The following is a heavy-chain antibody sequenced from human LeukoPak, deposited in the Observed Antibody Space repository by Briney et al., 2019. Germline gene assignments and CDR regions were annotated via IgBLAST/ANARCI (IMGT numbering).Heavy chain of an antibody. V-gene: IGHV1-2*02. CDR1: GYTFTSYG. CDR3: ARDPLHSVVAFDL. J-gene: IGHJ2*01. Sequence: GASVKVSCKASGYTFTSYGISWVRQAPGQGLEWMGWINPNSGGTNYAQKFQGRVTMTRDTSISTAYMELSRLRSDDTAVYYCARDPLHSVVAFDLWGRGTLVTVSS. D-gene: IGHD2-15*01. CDR2: INPNSGGT.